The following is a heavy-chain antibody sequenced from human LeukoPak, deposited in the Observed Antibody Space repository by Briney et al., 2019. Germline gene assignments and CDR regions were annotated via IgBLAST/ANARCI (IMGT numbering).Heavy chain of an antibody. CDR2: INTDGSST. CDR1: GFIFSSYW. V-gene: IGHV3-74*01. J-gene: IGHJ4*02. Sequence: GGSLRLSCAASGFIFSSYWMHWVRQAPGKGLVWVARINTDGSSTSCADFVKGRFTISRDNAKNTLDLQVNSLRAADTAVYYCARDADGDLFDYWGQGTLVTVSS. D-gene: IGHD4-17*01. CDR3: ARDADGDLFDY.